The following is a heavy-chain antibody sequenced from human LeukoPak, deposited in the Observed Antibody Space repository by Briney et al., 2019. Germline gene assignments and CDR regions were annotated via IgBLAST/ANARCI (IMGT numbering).Heavy chain of an antibody. CDR1: GFSFNTSW. CDR3: ATNPYYRFAD. J-gene: IGHJ4*02. V-gene: IGHV5-51*01. Sequence: GESLKISCQESGFSFNTSWFAWVRQMPGKGLEWIGIIYPRDSDSRYSPSFQGRVTPSVDRSINTAYLHWSSLRPSDTAIYYCATNPYYRFADWGQGTLVAVSS. D-gene: IGHD1-26*01. CDR2: IYPRDSDS.